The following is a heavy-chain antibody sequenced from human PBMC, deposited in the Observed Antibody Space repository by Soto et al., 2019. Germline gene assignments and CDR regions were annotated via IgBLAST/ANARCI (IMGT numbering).Heavy chain of an antibody. CDR3: ARDDYYYDSSGYYSINWFDP. D-gene: IGHD3-22*01. V-gene: IGHV1-18*01. CDR1: GYTFTSYG. CDR2: ISAYNGNT. Sequence: QVQLVQSGAEVKKPGASVKVSCKASGYTFTSYGISWVRQAPGQGLEWMGWISAYNGNTNYAQKLQGRVTMTTDTSTSTAYMELRSLRSDDTAVHYCARDDYYYDSSGYYSINWFDPWGQGTLVTVSS. J-gene: IGHJ5*02.